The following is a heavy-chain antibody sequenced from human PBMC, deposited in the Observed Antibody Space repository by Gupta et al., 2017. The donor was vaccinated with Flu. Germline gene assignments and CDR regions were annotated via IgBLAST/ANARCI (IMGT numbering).Heavy chain of an antibody. CDR3: ARGLRGEWSFDH. D-gene: IGHD3-10*01. CDR1: GYTLTSYL. CDR2: MNPNNGNT. Sequence: HVQVVQPGAGGKKPGASVKACCKAPGYTLTSYLIKRVRQATGQALEWLGWMNPNNGNTGYAQKFQGRVTMTRNTSISTAYMELGSLGSEDTAVYYCARGLRGEWSFDHWGQGTLVTVSS. J-gene: IGHJ5*02. V-gene: IGHV1-8*01.